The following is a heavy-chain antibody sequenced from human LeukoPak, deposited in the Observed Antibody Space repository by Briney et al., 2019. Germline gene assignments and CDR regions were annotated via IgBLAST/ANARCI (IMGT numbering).Heavy chain of an antibody. V-gene: IGHV1-69*04. CDR3: ASPSIAARRVLGYYYYYGMDV. Sequence: ASVKVSCKASGYTFTSYAISWVRQAPGQGLEWMGRIIPILGIANYAQKFQGRVTITADKSTSTAYMELSSLRSEDTAVYYCASPSIAARRVLGYYYYYGMDVWGQGTTVTVSS. D-gene: IGHD6-6*01. CDR2: IIPILGIA. CDR1: GYTFTSYA. J-gene: IGHJ6*02.